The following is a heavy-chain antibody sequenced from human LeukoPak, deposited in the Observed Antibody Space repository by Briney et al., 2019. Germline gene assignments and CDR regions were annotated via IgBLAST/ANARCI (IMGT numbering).Heavy chain of an antibody. D-gene: IGHD2-2*01. CDR1: GYTFTSYY. J-gene: IGHJ4*02. V-gene: IGHV1-46*01. Sequence: ASVKVSCKASGYTFTSYYMHWVPQAPGQGLEWMGIINPSGGSTSSAQKFQGRVTMTRDMSASTVYMELSSLRSEDKAVYCGARYIVVVPAAVGGGYWGQGTLVTVSS. CDR3: ARYIVVVPAAVGGGY. CDR2: INPSGGST.